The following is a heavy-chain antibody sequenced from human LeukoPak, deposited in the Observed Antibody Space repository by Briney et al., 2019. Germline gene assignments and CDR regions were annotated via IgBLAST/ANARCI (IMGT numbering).Heavy chain of an antibody. CDR3: ARGSRDGYNTFDY. CDR2: GYHSGTT. V-gene: IGHV4-39*01. J-gene: IGHJ4*02. CDR1: GGSISSGDYY. Sequence: SQTLSLTCTVSGGSISSGDYYWSWIRQSPGKGLEWIGSGYHSGTTYYNPSLESRVSIFIDTSKNQFSLKLSSVTAADTAVYYCARGSRDGYNTFDYWGQGTLVTVSS. D-gene: IGHD5-24*01.